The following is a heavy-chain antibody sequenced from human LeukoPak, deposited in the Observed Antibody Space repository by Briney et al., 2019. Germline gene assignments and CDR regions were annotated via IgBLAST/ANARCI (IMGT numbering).Heavy chain of an antibody. D-gene: IGHD2-21*02. Sequence: SETLSLTCTVSGGSISSSSYYWGWIRQPPGKGLEWIVSIYYSGSTYYNPSLKSRVTISVDTSKNQFSLKLSSVTAADTAVYYCARSHVVVTAIPNWFDPWGQGTLVTVSS. CDR1: GGSISSSSYY. CDR3: ARSHVVVTAIPNWFDP. V-gene: IGHV4-39*07. J-gene: IGHJ5*02. CDR2: IYYSGST.